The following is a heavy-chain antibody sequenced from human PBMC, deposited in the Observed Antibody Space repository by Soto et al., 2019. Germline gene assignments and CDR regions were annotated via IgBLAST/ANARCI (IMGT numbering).Heavy chain of an antibody. J-gene: IGHJ3*02. Sequence: SHTLSRTCAISGDSVSSNSAAWNWIRQSPSRGLEWLGRTYYRSKWYNDYAVSVKSRITINPDTSKNQFSLQLNSVTPEDTAVYYCARVGAGSYPYPDDFDTCGQGTMLPVSS. CDR3: ARVGAGSYPYPDDFDT. CDR2: TYYRSKWYN. V-gene: IGHV6-1*01. D-gene: IGHD1-26*01. CDR1: GDSVSSNSAA.